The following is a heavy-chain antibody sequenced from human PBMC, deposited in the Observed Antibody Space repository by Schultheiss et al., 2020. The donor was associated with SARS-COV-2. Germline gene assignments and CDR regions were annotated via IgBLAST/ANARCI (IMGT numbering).Heavy chain of an antibody. CDR3: ARDGYGSGWANWFDT. CDR1: GFTFSSYA. V-gene: IGHV3-23*01. J-gene: IGHJ5*02. D-gene: IGHD6-19*01. Sequence: GESLKISCAASGFTFSSYAMHWVRQAPGKGLEWVSTISGSGGNTYYADSVKGRFTISRDNSKNTLYLQMNSLRAEDTAVYYCARDGYGSGWANWFDTWGQGTLVTVSS. CDR2: ISGSGGNT.